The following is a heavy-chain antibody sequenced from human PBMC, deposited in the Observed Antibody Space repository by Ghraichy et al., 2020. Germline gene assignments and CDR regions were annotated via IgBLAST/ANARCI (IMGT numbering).Heavy chain of an antibody. CDR1: GGSISSSSYY. CDR3: ASIGQLRYYYYGMDV. CDR2: IYYSGST. D-gene: IGHD2-2*01. J-gene: IGHJ6*02. V-gene: IGHV4-39*01. Sequence: SQTLSLTCTVSGGSISSSSYYWGWIRQPPGKGLEWIGSIYYSGSTYYNPSLKSRVTISVDTSKNQFSLKLSSVTAADTAVYYCASIGQLRYYYYGMDVWGQGTTVTVSS.